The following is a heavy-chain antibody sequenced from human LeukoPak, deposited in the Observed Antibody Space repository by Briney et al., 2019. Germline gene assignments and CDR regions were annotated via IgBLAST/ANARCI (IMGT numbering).Heavy chain of an antibody. CDR2: ISSSGSTI. J-gene: IGHJ4*02. D-gene: IGHD3-22*01. Sequence: GGSLRLSCAASGFTFSDYYMSWIRQAPGKGLEWGSYISSSGSTIYYADSVKGRFTISRDNAKNSLYLQMNSLRAEDTAVYYCARVLDYYDSSGYPLGYWGQGTLVTVSS. CDR1: GFTFSDYY. V-gene: IGHV3-11*01. CDR3: ARVLDYYDSSGYPLGY.